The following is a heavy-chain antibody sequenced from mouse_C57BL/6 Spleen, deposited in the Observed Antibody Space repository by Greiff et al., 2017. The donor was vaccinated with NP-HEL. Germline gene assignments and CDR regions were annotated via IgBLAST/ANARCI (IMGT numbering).Heavy chain of an antibody. J-gene: IGHJ2*01. D-gene: IGHD2-2*01. CDR3: ARRLPYYFDY. Sequence: DVMLVESGGGLVKPGGSLKLSCAASGFTFSDYGMHWVRQAPEKGLEWVAYISSGSSTNYYADTVKGRFTISRDNAKNTLFLQMTSLRSEDTAMYYCARRLPYYFDYWGQGTTLTVSS. CDR2: ISSGSSTN. V-gene: IGHV5-17*01. CDR1: GFTFSDYG.